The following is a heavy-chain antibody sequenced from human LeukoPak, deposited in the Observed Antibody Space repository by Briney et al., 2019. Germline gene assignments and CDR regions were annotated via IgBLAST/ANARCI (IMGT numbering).Heavy chain of an antibody. J-gene: IGHJ4*02. V-gene: IGHV4-39*01. Sequence: SETLSLTRTVSGGSISSSSHYWSWIRQPPGKGLEWIGSIYYSKNTYYNPSLKSRVTISADTSKNQFSLTLGSVSATDTAVYYCVSPRGFSYGYFDYWGQGTLVTVSS. CDR1: GGSISSSSHY. CDR3: VSPRGFSYGYFDY. D-gene: IGHD5-18*01. CDR2: IYYSKNT.